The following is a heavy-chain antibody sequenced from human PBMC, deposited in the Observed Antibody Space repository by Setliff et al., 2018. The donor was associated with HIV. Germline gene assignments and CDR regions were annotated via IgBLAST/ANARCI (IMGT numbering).Heavy chain of an antibody. J-gene: IGHJ6*02. V-gene: IGHV1-69*13. CDR3: AREIVVVTDADYGMDV. CDR2: IIPIFGTA. CDR1: GGTFSSYA. Sequence: SVKVSCKASGGTFSSYAISWVRQAPGQGLEWMGGIIPIFGTANYAQKFQGRVTITADESTSTAYMELSSLRSEDTAVYYCAREIVVVTDADYGMDVWGQGTTVTVSS. D-gene: IGHD2-21*02.